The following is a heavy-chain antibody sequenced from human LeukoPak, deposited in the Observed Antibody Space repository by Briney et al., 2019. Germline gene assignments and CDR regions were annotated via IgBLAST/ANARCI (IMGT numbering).Heavy chain of an antibody. D-gene: IGHD4-11*01. CDR3: ARGAQRGFDYRNSLQY. V-gene: IGHV3-33*01. Sequence: GRSLTLSCAATGFTFNHYGMHWLRQAPGKGLAWVAVIWSGGTNRYYADSVKRRFTISRDDSRNTAYLQMNSLRPEDTGVYYCARGAQRGFDYRNSLQYWGQGTPVTVST. CDR2: IWSGGTNR. CDR1: GFTFNHYG. J-gene: IGHJ4*02.